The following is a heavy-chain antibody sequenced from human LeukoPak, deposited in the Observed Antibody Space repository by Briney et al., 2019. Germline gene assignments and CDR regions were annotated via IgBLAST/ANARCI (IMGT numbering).Heavy chain of an antibody. J-gene: IGHJ4*02. V-gene: IGHV3-23*01. CDR1: GFTFSSYS. CDR3: AKPYYYDSSGYSDY. CDR2: ISGSGGST. D-gene: IGHD3-22*01. Sequence: GGSLRLSCAASGFTFSSYSMNWVRQAPGKGLEWVSAISGSGGSTYYADSVKGRFTISRDNSKNTLHLQMNSLRAEDTAVYYCAKPYYYDSSGYSDYWGQGTLVTVSS.